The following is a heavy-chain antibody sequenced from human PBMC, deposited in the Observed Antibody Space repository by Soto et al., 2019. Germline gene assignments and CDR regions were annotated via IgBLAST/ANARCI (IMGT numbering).Heavy chain of an antibody. J-gene: IGHJ4*02. CDR3: ARVPGVWSAGGHFDY. V-gene: IGHV4-59*01. CDR1: GGSISSYY. CDR2: IYYSGST. Sequence: SETLFLTCTVSGGSISSYYWSWIRQPPGKGLEWIGYIYYSGSTNYNPSLKSRVTISVDTSKNQFSLKLSSVTAADTAVYYCARVPGVWSAGGHFDYWGQGTLVTVSS. D-gene: IGHD3-3*01.